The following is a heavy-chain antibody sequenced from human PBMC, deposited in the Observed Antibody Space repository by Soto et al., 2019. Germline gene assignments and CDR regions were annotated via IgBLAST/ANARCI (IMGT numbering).Heavy chain of an antibody. CDR2: IIPIFGTA. CDR3: ARDGVGCSSTSCYRWFDH. CDR1: GGTFSSYA. D-gene: IGHD2-2*01. J-gene: IGHJ5*02. V-gene: IGHV1-69*13. Sequence: SVKVSCKASGGTFSSYAISWVRQAPGQGLEWMGGIIPIFGTANYAQKFQGRVTITADESTSTAYMELSSLRSEDTAVYYCARDGVGCSSTSCYRWFDHWGQGTLATVSS.